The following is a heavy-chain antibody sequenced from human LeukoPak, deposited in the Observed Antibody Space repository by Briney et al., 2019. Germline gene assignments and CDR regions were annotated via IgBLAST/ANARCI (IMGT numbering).Heavy chain of an antibody. CDR1: GGSISSGTYY. J-gene: IGHJ4*02. D-gene: IGHD1-26*01. CDR3: ARGQTIVGATGDF. Sequence: PSETLSLTCIVSGGSISSGTYYWGWIRQPPGKGLEWIGEINHSGSTNYNPSLKSRVTISVDTSKNQFSLKLSSVTAADTAVYYCARGQTIVGATGDFWGQGTLVTVSS. V-gene: IGHV4-39*07. CDR2: INHSGST.